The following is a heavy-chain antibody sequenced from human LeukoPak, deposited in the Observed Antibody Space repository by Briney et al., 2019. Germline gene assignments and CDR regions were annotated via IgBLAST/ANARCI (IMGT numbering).Heavy chain of an antibody. Sequence: SETLSLTCTVSGGSISSYYWSWIRQPAGKGLEWIGRIYTSGSTNYNPSLKSRVTMSVDTSKNQFSLKLSSVTAADTAVYYCARDLPGYYGSGSYYSFYFDYWGQGTLVTVSS. CDR1: GGSISSYY. J-gene: IGHJ4*02. D-gene: IGHD3-10*01. CDR2: IYTSGST. CDR3: ARDLPGYYGSGSYYSFYFDY. V-gene: IGHV4-4*07.